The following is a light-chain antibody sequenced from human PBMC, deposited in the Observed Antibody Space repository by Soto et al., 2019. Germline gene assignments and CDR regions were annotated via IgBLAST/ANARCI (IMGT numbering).Light chain of an antibody. J-gene: IGLJ1*01. V-gene: IGLV2-14*01. CDR3: SSYSISSTLV. Sequence: QSVLTQPASVSGSPGQSITISCTGTSSDVGGYDYVSWYQLHPGKAPKLMVFEVSNRPSGVSYRFSGSKSGNTASLTISGLQAEDEADYFCSSYSISSTLVFRIGTKVTVL. CDR1: SSDVGGYDY. CDR2: EVS.